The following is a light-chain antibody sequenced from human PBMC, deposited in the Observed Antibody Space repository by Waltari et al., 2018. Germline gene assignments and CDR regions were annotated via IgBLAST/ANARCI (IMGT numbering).Light chain of an antibody. CDR2: QDS. Sequence: SYELTQPPSVSVSPGQTATTPSSVPNLGDKSACWYPQRPGPSPGVVIYQDSKRPSGIPERFSGSTSGNTATLTISGTQAMDEADYYCQAWDRSLAVFGPGTKVSVL. J-gene: IGLJ1*01. CDR3: QAWDRSLAV. V-gene: IGLV3-1*01. CDR1: NLGDKS.